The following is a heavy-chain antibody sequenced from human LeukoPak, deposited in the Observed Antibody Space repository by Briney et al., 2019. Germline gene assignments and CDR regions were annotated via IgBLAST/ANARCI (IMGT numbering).Heavy chain of an antibody. CDR3: RSGGAAPGAFDN. D-gene: IGHD4/OR15-4a*01. Sequence: GGSLRLSCAASGFIFRDFWMSWMRQAPGKGLEWVANIKYDGDEEYYVDSVKGRFTISRDNAKNSLYLQLNSLRVEDTAVYYCRSGGAAPGAFDNWGQGTLVTVST. J-gene: IGHJ4*02. CDR1: GFIFRDFW. V-gene: IGHV3-7*01. CDR2: IKYDGDEE.